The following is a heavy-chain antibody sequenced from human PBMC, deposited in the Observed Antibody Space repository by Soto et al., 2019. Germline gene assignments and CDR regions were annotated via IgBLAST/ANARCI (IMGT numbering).Heavy chain of an antibody. CDR3: AGWGGHDYNY. V-gene: IGHV3-7*03. J-gene: IGHJ4*02. CDR2: IRPDGSET. D-gene: IGHD4-4*01. CDR1: GFTFTDFY. Sequence: EVQLVQSGGGLVQPGGSLRLSCVGSGFTFTDFYMNWVRQAPGKGLEWVANIRPDGSETNYVESVKGRFTTSRDNAKKPLFPQKKSLRTPQTGAYYCAGWGGHDYNYWGQGILVTVSS.